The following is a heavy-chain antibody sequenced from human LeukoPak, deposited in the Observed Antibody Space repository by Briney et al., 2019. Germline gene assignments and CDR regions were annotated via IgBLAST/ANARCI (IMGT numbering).Heavy chain of an antibody. V-gene: IGHV3-30-3*01. CDR3: AREGAVAGLFGY. CDR2: ISYDGSNK. J-gene: IGHJ4*02. Sequence: GGSLRLSCAASGFTFSSYAMHWVRQAPGKGLEWVAVISYDGSNKYYADSVKGRFTISRDNSKNTLYLQMNSLRAEDTAVYYCAREGAVAGLFGYWGQGTLVTVSS. CDR1: GFTFSSYA. D-gene: IGHD6-19*01.